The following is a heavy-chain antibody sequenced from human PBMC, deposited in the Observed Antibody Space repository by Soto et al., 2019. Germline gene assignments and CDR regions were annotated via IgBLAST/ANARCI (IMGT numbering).Heavy chain of an antibody. V-gene: IGHV4-30-4*01. CDR1: GGSISSGDYY. J-gene: IGHJ6*02. Sequence: TLSLTCTVSGGSISSGDYYWSWIRQPPGKGLEWIGYIYYSGSTYYNPSLKSRVTISVDTSKNQFSLKLSSVTAADTAVYYCARDSRGDYYDQYGMDVWGQGTTVTVSS. CDR3: ARDSRGDYYDQYGMDV. CDR2: IYYSGST. D-gene: IGHD3-10*01.